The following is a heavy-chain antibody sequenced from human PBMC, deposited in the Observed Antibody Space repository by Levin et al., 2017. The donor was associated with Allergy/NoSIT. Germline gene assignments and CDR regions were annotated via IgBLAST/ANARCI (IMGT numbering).Heavy chain of an antibody. CDR3: ARDGGSSTSFNFDY. CDR1: GGSISSGDYY. Sequence: SQTLSLTCTVSGGSISSGDYYWSWIRQPPGKGLEWIGYIYYSGSTYYNPSLKSRVTISVDTSKNQFSLKLSSVTAADTAVYYCARDGGSSTSFNFDYWGQGTLVTVSS. D-gene: IGHD2-2*01. V-gene: IGHV4-30-4*01. CDR2: IYYSGST. J-gene: IGHJ4*02.